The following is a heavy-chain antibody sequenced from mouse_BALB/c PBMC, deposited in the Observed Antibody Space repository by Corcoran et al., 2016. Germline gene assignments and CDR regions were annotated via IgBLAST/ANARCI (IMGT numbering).Heavy chain of an antibody. CDR3: AREGSYAMDY. CDR2: INPNNGGT. V-gene: IGHV1-18*01. J-gene: IGHJ4*01. CDR1: GYTFTEYT. Sequence: ELQLQQSGPELVKPGASVKISCKTSGYTFTEYTRPWVKQSHGKSLECIGGINPNNGGTSYKQKFKGKATLTIDKYSSTAYMELRSLTSEDSAVYYCAREGSYAMDYWGQGTAVTVSS.